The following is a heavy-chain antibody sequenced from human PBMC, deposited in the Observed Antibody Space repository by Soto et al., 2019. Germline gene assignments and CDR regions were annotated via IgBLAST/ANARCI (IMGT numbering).Heavy chain of an antibody. CDR2: IYYNGST. CDR1: GASIGSGDHY. V-gene: IGHV4-31*03. Sequence: LSLTCTVSGASIGSGDHYWSWIRQHPAKGLEWIGYIYYNGSTSYNPSLKSRVTISVDTSKNQFSLKLSSVTAADTAVYYCARSITIFGVVSFRVWFDPWGQGTQVTVSS. J-gene: IGHJ5*02. D-gene: IGHD3-3*01. CDR3: ARSITIFGVVSFRVWFDP.